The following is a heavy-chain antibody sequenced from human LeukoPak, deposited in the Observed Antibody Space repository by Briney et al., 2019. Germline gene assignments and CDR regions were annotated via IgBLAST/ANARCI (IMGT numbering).Heavy chain of an antibody. J-gene: IGHJ4*02. CDR1: GFTFSSYG. V-gene: IGHV3-30*03. Sequence: TGGSLRLSCAASGFTFSSYGMHWVRQAPGKGLEWVAVISYDGSNKYYADSVKGRFTISRDNSKNTLYLQMTSRRAEDTAVYYCARDPDYWGEGTLVTVSS. CDR2: ISYDGSNK. CDR3: ARDPDY.